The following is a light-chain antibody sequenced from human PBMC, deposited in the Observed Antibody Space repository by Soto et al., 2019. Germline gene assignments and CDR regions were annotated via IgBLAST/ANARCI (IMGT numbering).Light chain of an antibody. V-gene: IGLV2-14*01. Sequence: QSALTQPPSVSGSPGQSITISCTGTSSDVGAYNYVSWYQQYPGKAPKLVIYEVNNRPSGVSDRFSASKSGDTASLTISGLQAGDEADYYCCSYSTSNTHNYVFGTGTKLTVL. CDR1: SSDVGAYNY. CDR3: CSYSTSNTHNYV. CDR2: EVN. J-gene: IGLJ1*01.